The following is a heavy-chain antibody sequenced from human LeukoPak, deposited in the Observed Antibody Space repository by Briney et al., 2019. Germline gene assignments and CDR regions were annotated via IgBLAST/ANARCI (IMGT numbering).Heavy chain of an antibody. CDR3: ARDQIIAAAGTDLNNWFDP. CDR1: GGSISSYY. J-gene: IGHJ5*02. D-gene: IGHD6-13*01. CDR2: IYTSGST. Sequence: SETLSLTCTVSGGSISSYYWSWIRQPAGKGLEWIGRIYTSGSTNYNPSLKSRVTMSVDTSKNQFSLKLSSVTAADTAVYYCARDQIIAAAGTDLNNWFDPWGQGTLVTVSS. V-gene: IGHV4-4*07.